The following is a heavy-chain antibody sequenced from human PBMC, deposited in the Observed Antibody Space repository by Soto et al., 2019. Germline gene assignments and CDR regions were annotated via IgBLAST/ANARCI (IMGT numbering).Heavy chain of an antibody. CDR2: IKRKADGGKT. D-gene: IGHD4-4*01. J-gene: IGHJ4*02. Sequence: EVQLVASGGALVKPGGSLTLSCAASGFTLSTAYINWVRQAPGKGLEWVGHIKRKADGGKTDYAAPVKGRFTISRDDSKNTLALQMSRLQSEDTAVYYCTAGHYSDWGQGTLVPVSS. V-gene: IGHV3-15*07. CDR1: GFTLSTAY. CDR3: TAGHYSD.